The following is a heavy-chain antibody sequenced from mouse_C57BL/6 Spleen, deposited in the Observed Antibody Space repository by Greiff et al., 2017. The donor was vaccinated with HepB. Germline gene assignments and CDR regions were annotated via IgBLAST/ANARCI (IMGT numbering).Heavy chain of an antibody. J-gene: IGHJ4*01. CDR3: TRRDYSNYVDAMDY. Sequence: VQLQESGAELVRPGASVTLSCKASGYTFTDYEMHWVKQTPVHGLEWIGAIYPETGGTAYNQKFKGKAILTADKSSSTAYMELRSLTSEDSAVYYCTRRDYSNYVDAMDYWGQGTSVTVSS. CDR2: IYPETGGT. CDR1: GYTFTDYE. V-gene: IGHV1-15*01. D-gene: IGHD2-5*01.